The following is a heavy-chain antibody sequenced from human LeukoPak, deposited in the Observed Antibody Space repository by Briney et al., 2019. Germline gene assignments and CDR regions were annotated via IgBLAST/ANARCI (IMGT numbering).Heavy chain of an antibody. D-gene: IGHD6-13*01. CDR1: GHSFTSYW. J-gene: IGHJ4*02. Sequence: GESLKISCKGSGHSFTSYWIGWVRQMPGKGLEWMGIIYPGDSDTRYSPSFQGQVTISADKSISTAYPQWSSLKASDTAMYYCARQGPLGSSWTTFDYWGQGTLVTVSS. V-gene: IGHV5-51*01. CDR2: IYPGDSDT. CDR3: ARQGPLGSSWTTFDY.